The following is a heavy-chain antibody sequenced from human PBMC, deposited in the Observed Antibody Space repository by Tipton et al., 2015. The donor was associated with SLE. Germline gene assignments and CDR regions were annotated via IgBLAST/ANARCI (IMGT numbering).Heavy chain of an antibody. CDR2: IYHDGST. CDR1: GDSGDSISSYY. V-gene: IGHV4-59*12. J-gene: IGHJ4*02. D-gene: IGHD4-17*01. CDR3: ASDYGESLFEY. Sequence: TLSLTCTVSGDSGDSISSYYWSWIRQSPEKGLEWIGYIYHDGSTNYNPSLKSRVSISIDTSKNHFSLNLSSVSAADTAVYFCASDYGESLFEYWGQGAQVTVS.